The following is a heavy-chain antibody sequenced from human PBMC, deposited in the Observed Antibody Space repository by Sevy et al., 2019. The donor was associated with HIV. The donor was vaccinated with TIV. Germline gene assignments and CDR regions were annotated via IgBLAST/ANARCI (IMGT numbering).Heavy chain of an antibody. CDR2: ISRRGSTI. J-gene: IGHJ5*02. CDR1: GFTFSDYY. D-gene: IGHD3-22*01. CDR3: ARENTMIEEPGWFDP. Sequence: GGSLRLSCAASGFTFSDYYMSWIRQAPGKGLEWVSYISRRGSTINYADSVKGRFTISRDNAKNSLYLQINSLRAEDTAGYYGARENTMIEEPGWFDPWGQGTLVTVSS. V-gene: IGHV3-11*01.